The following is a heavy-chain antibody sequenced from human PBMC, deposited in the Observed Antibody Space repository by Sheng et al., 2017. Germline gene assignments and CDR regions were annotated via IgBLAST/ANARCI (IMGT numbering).Heavy chain of an antibody. D-gene: IGHD2-2*01. CDR3: ARNYPWRVPAASWGVYNWFDP. CDR2: IYHSGST. V-gene: IGHV4-38-2*01. Sequence: QVQLQESGPGLVKPSETLSLTCAVSGYSISSGYYWGWIRQPPGKGLEWIGSIYHSGSTYYNPSLKSRVTISVDTSKNQFSLKLSSVTAADTAVYYCARNYPWRVPAASWGVYNWFDPVGPGNPGHRLL. J-gene: IGHJ5*02. CDR1: GYSISSGYY.